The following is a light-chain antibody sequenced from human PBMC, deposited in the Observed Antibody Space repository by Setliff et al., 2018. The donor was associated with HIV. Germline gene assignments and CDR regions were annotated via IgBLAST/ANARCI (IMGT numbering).Light chain of an antibody. CDR1: SSDVGCYDF. J-gene: IGLJ1*01. Sequence: QSALTQPASVSGSPGQSITISCIGTSSDVGCYDFVSWYQQRPGKAPKLIIFDVMERPSGVSHRSSASKSGNTASLTISGLQTEDEANYFCASYRSPATYVFGIGTKVTVL. CDR2: DVM. V-gene: IGLV2-14*03. CDR3: ASYRSPATYV.